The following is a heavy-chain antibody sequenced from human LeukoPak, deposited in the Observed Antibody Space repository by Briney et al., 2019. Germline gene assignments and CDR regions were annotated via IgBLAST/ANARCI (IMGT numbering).Heavy chain of an antibody. CDR3: AREDGTVTAFDY. D-gene: IGHD2-21*02. J-gene: IGHJ4*02. Sequence: SETLSLTCAVYGGSFSGYYWSWIRQPPGKGLEWIGEINHSGSTNYNPSLKSRVTISVDTSKNQFSLKLSSVTAADTAVYYCAREDGTVTAFDYWGQGTLVTVSS. V-gene: IGHV4-34*01. CDR1: GGSFSGYY. CDR2: INHSGST.